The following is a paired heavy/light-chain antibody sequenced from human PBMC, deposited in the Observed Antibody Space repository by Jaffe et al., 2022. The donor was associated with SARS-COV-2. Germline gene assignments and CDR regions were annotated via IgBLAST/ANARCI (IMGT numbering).Heavy chain of an antibody. Sequence: QVQLVESGGGLVKPGGSLRLSCAASGFTFSDYYMTWIRQAPGKGLEWVSYISGGGTAIYFAESLKGRFTISRDNAKNSLYLQMNSLRADDTAVYYCARARSRVAADDFWGQGTLVTVSS. D-gene: IGHD5-12*01. V-gene: IGHV3-11*01. CDR2: ISGGGTAI. J-gene: IGHJ4*02. CDR3: ARARSRVAADDF. CDR1: GFTFSDYY.
Light chain of an antibody. CDR2: AAS. J-gene: IGKJ1*01. CDR3: QQSDTAPHT. CDR1: QSISRY. Sequence: DIQMTQSPSSLSASVGDRVTITCRASQSISRYLNWYQQKPGRAPTLLIYAASNLQSGVPSRFSGSGSGTDFTLTISSLQPGDFATYFCQQSDTAPHTFGQGTKVDIK. V-gene: IGKV1-39*01.